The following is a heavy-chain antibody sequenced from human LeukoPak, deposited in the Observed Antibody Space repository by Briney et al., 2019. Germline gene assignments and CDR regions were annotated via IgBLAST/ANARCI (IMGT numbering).Heavy chain of an antibody. V-gene: IGHV4-59*08. CDR2: ISYSGST. CDR3: ASSIAAAVYYFDY. D-gene: IGHD6-13*01. Sequence: PETLSLTCTVSGGSINNYYWSWIRQPPGKGLEYIGYISYSGSTNYNPSLKSRVTISLDMSKKQFSLKLSSVTAADTAVYYCASSIAAAVYYFDYWGQGTLVTVSS. J-gene: IGHJ4*02. CDR1: GGSINNYY.